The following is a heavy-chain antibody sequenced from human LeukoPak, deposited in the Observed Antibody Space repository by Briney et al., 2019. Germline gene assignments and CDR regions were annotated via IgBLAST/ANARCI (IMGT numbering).Heavy chain of an antibody. CDR3: ARVYCSSASCYAKGFDY. D-gene: IGHD2-2*01. J-gene: IGHJ4*02. CDR1: GGSISSYY. CDR2: IYYSGST. Sequence: PSETLSLTCTVSGGSISSYYWSWIRQPPGKGLEWIGYIYYSGSTNYNPSLKSRVTISVDTSKNQFSLKLSSVSAADTAIDYCARVYCSSASCYAKGFDYWGQGTLVTVSS. V-gene: IGHV4-59*01.